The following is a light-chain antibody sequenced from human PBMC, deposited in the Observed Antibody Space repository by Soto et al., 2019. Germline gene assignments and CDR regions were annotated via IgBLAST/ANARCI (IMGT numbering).Light chain of an antibody. CDR2: EGS. CDR3: CSYAGSSTYV. Sequence: SVLPKLASVSGSPGQSITISCTGTSSDVGSYNLVSWYQQHPGKAPKLMIYEGSKRPSGVSNRFSGSKSGNTASLTISGLQAEDEADYYCCSYAGSSTYVFGTGTKVTVL. CDR1: SSDVGSYNL. J-gene: IGLJ1*01. V-gene: IGLV2-23*01.